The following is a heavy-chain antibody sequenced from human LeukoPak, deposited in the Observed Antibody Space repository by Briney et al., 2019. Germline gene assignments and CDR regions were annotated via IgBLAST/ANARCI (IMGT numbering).Heavy chain of an antibody. J-gene: IGHJ5*02. D-gene: IGHD2-8*01. V-gene: IGHV3-23*01. CDR1: GFTFSSYA. CDR2: ISGSGGGT. Sequence: GGSLRLSCAASGFTFSSYAMSWVRQAPGKGLGWVSAISGSGGGTYYADSVKGRFTISRDNSKNTLYLQMSGLRAEDTAVYYCAKEPSYCTNGVCYSRVFDRWGQGTLVTVSS. CDR3: AKEPSYCTNGVCYSRVFDR.